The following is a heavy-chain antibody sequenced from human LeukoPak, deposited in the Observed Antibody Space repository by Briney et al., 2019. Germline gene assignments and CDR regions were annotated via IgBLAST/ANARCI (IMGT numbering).Heavy chain of an antibody. J-gene: IGHJ6*03. CDR3: ARDFWSGYRKSYYYYYMDV. Sequence: SLKVSCKASGGTLSSYAISWVRQAPGQGLGWMGGIIPTFGTANYAQKFQGRVTINADESTSTAYMELSSLRSEDTAVYYCARDFWSGYRKSYYYYYMDVWGKGTTVTVSS. V-gene: IGHV1-69*01. D-gene: IGHD3-3*01. CDR1: GGTLSSYA. CDR2: IIPTFGTA.